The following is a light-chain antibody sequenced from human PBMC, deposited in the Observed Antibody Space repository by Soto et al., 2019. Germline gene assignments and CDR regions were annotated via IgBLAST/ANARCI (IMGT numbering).Light chain of an antibody. J-gene: IGKJ1*01. V-gene: IGKV1-6*01. CDR1: QGIRND. CDR2: ASS. CDR3: LQLYNFSWT. Sequence: IRMTQSPSSLSASVGDRVTMSCRASQGIRNDLAWYQQKAGKAPKLLIFASSNLQSGVPSRFSGSGSGTDFTLTISRLQPEDFATYYCLQLYNFSWTFGQGTKVEMK.